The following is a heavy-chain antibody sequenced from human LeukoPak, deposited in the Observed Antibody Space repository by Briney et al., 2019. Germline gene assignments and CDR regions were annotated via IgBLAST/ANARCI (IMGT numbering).Heavy chain of an antibody. CDR3: ANLYGDPPY. V-gene: IGHV3-30*18. D-gene: IGHD4-17*01. CDR1: GFTFSSYG. Sequence: GGSLRLSCAASGFTFSSYGMHWVRQAPGKGLEWVAVISYDGSNKYYADSVKGRFTISRDNSKNTLYLQMNSLRAEDTAVYYCANLYGDPPYWGQGTLVTVSS. J-gene: IGHJ4*02. CDR2: ISYDGSNK.